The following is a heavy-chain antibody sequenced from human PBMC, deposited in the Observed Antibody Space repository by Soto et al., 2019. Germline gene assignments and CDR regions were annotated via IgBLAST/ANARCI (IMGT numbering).Heavy chain of an antibody. CDR3: GRGLGGGWYYFDY. CDR1: GGTFSSYA. V-gene: IGHV1-18*01. CDR2: ITVNSGNT. J-gene: IGHJ4*02. Sequence: GASVKVSCKASGGTFSSYAIGWVRQAPGQGLEWMGWITVNSGNTNYPQKFQGRVTMTTDTSTSTAYMELRSLTSDDTAVYYCGRGLGGGWYYFDYWGPGTLVTVSS. D-gene: IGHD6-19*01.